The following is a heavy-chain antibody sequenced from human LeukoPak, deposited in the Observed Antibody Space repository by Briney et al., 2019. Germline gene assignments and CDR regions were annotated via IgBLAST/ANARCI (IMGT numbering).Heavy chain of an antibody. J-gene: IGHJ4*02. CDR3: ARTRASYDDY. V-gene: IGHV3-23*01. Sequence: GGSLRLSCAASGFTFSSSGMSWVRQAPGKGLEWVSVISGGGGYTDYADSVKGRFTISRDNSKNTLYLQMNSLRAEDTAVYYCARTRASYDDYWGQGTLVTVSS. CDR2: ISGGGGYT. CDR1: GFTFSSSG. D-gene: IGHD5-12*01.